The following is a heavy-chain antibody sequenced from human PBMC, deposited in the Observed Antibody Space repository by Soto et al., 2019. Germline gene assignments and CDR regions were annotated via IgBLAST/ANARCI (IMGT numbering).Heavy chain of an antibody. Sequence: GEALKISCKGFGYSLTKELIGWGRQMPGKGLGWMAIIYPDESDTRYSPSFQGQVTISADKSISTAYLQWSSLKASDTAMYYCVRMGFSGGGYLSYYYYGMDIWGQGTTVTVSS. CDR3: VRMGFSGGGYLSYYYYGMDI. CDR1: GYSLTKEL. V-gene: IGHV5-51*01. J-gene: IGHJ6*02. CDR2: IYPDESDT. D-gene: IGHD5-12*01.